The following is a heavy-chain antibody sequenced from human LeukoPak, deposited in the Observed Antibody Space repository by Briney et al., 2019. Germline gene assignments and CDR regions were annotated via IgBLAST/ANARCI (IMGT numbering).Heavy chain of an antibody. CDR3: ARAGDDFWSGYHRSNWFDP. Sequence: SETLSLTCAVYGGSFSGYYWSWIRQPPGKGLEWIGEINHSGSTNYNPSLKSRVTISVDTSKNQFSLKLSSVTAADTAVYYCARAGDDFWSGYHRSNWFDPWGQGTLVTVSS. V-gene: IGHV4-34*01. J-gene: IGHJ5*02. D-gene: IGHD3-3*01. CDR1: GGSFSGYY. CDR2: INHSGST.